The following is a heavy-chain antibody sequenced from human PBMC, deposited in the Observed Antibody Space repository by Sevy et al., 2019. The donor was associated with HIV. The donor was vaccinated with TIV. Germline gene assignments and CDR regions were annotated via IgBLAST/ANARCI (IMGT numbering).Heavy chain of an antibody. D-gene: IGHD2-8*01. CDR1: GFTFSSYA. Sequence: GGSLRLSCAASGFTFSSYAMHWVRQAPGKGLEWVAVISYDGSNKYYADSVKGRFTISRDNSKNTLYLQMNSLRAEDTAVYYCARDLVRQADYYYYGMDVWGQGTTVTVSS. V-gene: IGHV3-30-3*01. CDR2: ISYDGSNK. CDR3: ARDLVRQADYYYYGMDV. J-gene: IGHJ6*02.